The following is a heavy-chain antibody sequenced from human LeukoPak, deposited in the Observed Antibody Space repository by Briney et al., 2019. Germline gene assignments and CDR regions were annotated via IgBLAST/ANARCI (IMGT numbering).Heavy chain of an antibody. Sequence: PGGSLRLSCAASGFSFSTYGMHWVRQAPGKGLEWVAVISEDGKKKYYADSVKGRFTISRDNSRNTVHLQMNSLGGEDTAEYYCARDNSLGERGVIIGYWGQGTLVTVSS. CDR3: ARDNSLGERGVIIGY. D-gene: IGHD3-10*01. V-gene: IGHV3-30*03. CDR1: GFSFSTYG. J-gene: IGHJ4*02. CDR2: ISEDGKKK.